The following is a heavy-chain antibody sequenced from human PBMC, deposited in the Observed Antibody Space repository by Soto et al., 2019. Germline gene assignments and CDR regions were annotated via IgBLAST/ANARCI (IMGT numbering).Heavy chain of an antibody. CDR3: ARDRPGYYDFWSGYSDFDY. J-gene: IGHJ4*02. D-gene: IGHD3-3*01. Sequence: ASVKVSCKASGYTFTSYGISWVRQAPGQGLEWMGWISAYNGNTNYAQKLQGRVTMTTDTSTSTAYMELRSLRSDDTAVYYCARDRPGYYDFWSGYSDFDYWGQGTLVTVSS. V-gene: IGHV1-18*01. CDR2: ISAYNGNT. CDR1: GYTFTSYG.